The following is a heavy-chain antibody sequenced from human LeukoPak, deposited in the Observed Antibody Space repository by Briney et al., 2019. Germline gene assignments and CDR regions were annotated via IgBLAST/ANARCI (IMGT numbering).Heavy chain of an antibody. J-gene: IGHJ6*03. Sequence: ASVKVSCKASGYTFTSYAMNWVRQAPGQGLEWMGWINTNTGNPTYAQGFTGRFVFSLDTSVSTAYLQISSLKAEDTAVYYCARGAGYCSSTSCYEQSYYMDVWGKGTTVTVSS. D-gene: IGHD2-2*01. CDR2: INTNTGNP. V-gene: IGHV7-4-1*02. CDR1: GYTFTSYA. CDR3: ARGAGYCSSTSCYEQSYYMDV.